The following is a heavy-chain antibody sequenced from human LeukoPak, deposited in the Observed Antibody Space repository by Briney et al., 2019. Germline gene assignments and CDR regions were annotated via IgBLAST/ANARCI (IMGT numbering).Heavy chain of an antibody. CDR2: INWNSASI. CDR1: GFTFYDYA. CDR3: ANILT. J-gene: IGHJ5*02. V-gene: IGHV3-9*01. Sequence: GGSLRLSCAASGFTFYDYAMHWVRQAPGKGLEWVSGINWNSASIGYADSEKGRFTISRDNAENSLYLQMNSLRDEDTALYYCANILTWGQGTLVTVSS.